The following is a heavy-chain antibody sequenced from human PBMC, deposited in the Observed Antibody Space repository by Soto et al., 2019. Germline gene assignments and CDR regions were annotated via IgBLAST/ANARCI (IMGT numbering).Heavy chain of an antibody. Sequence: QVQLVQSGAEVKTPGASVKVSCRASGYSFRTHGISWVRQAPGQGLEWMGWISTYDDKTNFPQKFQGRITMTTDTSTSTAYMELRSLRSDDTAVYFWARALGYCNSSGCFRNWFDPWGPGTLVTVS. V-gene: IGHV1-18*01. D-gene: IGHD2-15*01. CDR2: ISTYDDKT. CDR1: GYSFRTHG. J-gene: IGHJ5*02. CDR3: ARALGYCNSSGCFRNWFDP.